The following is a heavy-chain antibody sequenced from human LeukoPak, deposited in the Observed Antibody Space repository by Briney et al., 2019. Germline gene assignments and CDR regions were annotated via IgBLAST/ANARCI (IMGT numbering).Heavy chain of an antibody. V-gene: IGHV3-7*01. CDR3: ARVVERAAHGRNWFDP. D-gene: IGHD2-2*01. CDR1: GFTFSSYW. J-gene: IGHJ5*02. Sequence: GGSLRLSCAASGFTFSSYWMSWVRQAPGKGLEWVANIKQDGSEKYYVDSVKSRFTISRDNAKNSLYLQMNSLRAEDTAVYYCARVVERAAHGRNWFDPWGQGTLVTVSS. CDR2: IKQDGSEK.